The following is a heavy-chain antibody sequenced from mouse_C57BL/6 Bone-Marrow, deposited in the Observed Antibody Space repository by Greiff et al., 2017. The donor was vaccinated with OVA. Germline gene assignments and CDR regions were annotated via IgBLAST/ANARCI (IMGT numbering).Heavy chain of an antibody. CDR1: GFTFSDYG. V-gene: IGHV5-17*01. Sequence: EVKLEESGGGLVKPGGSLKLSCAASGFTFSDYGMHWVRQAPEKGLEWVAYISSGSSTIYYADTVKGRFTISRDNAKNTLFLQITSLRSEDTAMYYYANLWFAYWGQGTLVTVSA. CDR2: ISSGSSTI. J-gene: IGHJ3*01. CDR3: ANLWFAY.